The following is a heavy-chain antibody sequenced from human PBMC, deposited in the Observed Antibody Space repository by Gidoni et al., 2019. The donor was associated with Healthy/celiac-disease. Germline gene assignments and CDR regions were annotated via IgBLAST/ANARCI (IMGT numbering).Heavy chain of an antibody. Sequence: QITLKESGPTLVKPTQTLTLTCTFSGFSLSTSGVGVGWIRQPPGKALEWLALIYWDDDKRYSPSLKSRLTITKDTSKNQVVLTMTNMDPVDTATYYCAHRSISSGRKYYFDYWGQGTLVTVSS. CDR1: GFSLSTSGVG. CDR3: AHRSISSGRKYYFDY. J-gene: IGHJ4*02. V-gene: IGHV2-5*02. D-gene: IGHD3-22*01. CDR2: IYWDDDK.